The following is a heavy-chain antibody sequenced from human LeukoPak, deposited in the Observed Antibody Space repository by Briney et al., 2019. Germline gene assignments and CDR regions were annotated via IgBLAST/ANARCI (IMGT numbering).Heavy chain of an antibody. Sequence: KSGGSLRLSCAASGFTFSNAWMNWVRQAPGKGLEWVSSISSSGSFIYYADSVKGRFTISRDNAKNSLYLQMNSLRAEDTAVYYCARGGGGTRDGYNFNYWGQGTLVTVSS. CDR1: GFTFSNAW. V-gene: IGHV3-21*01. CDR3: ARGGGGTRDGYNFNY. J-gene: IGHJ4*02. CDR2: ISSSGSFI. D-gene: IGHD5-24*01.